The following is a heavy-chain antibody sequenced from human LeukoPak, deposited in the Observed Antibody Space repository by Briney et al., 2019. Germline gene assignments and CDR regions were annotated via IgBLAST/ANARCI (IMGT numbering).Heavy chain of an antibody. CDR1: GGSISSYY. CDR3: ARHSHRRNAFDI. V-gene: IGHV4-39*01. Sequence: SETLSLTCTVSGGSISSYYWGWIRQPPGKGLEWIGSIYYSGSTYYNPSLKSRVTISVDTSKNQFSLKLSSVTAADTAVYYCARHSHRRNAFDIWGQGTMVTVSS. CDR2: IYYSGST. J-gene: IGHJ3*02.